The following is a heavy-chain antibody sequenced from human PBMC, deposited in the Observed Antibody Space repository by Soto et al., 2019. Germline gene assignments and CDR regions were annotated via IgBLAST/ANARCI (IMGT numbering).Heavy chain of an antibody. D-gene: IGHD3-10*01. CDR1: GYTFTSYY. J-gene: IGHJ4*02. CDR2: INPSGGST. CDR3: ARSITMVRGDNSTGDY. V-gene: IGHV1-46*01. Sequence: ASVKVSCKASGYTFTSYYMHWVRQAPGQGLEWMGIINPSGGSTSYAQKFQGRVTMTRDTSTSTVYMELSSLRSEDTAVYYCARSITMVRGDNSTGDYWGQGTLVTVSS.